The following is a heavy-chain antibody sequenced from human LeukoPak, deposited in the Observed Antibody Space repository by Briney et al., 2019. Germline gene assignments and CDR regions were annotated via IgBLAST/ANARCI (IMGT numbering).Heavy chain of an antibody. Sequence: ASVKVSCKASGYTFTSYDINWVRQATGQGPEWMGWMNPNSGNTGYAQKFQGRVTMTRNTSISTAYMELSSLRSEDTAVYYCARRRAMGIMITFGGALGYWGQGTLVTVSS. CDR1: GYTFTSYD. D-gene: IGHD3-16*01. CDR3: ARRRAMGIMITFGGALGY. J-gene: IGHJ4*02. V-gene: IGHV1-8*01. CDR2: MNPNSGNT.